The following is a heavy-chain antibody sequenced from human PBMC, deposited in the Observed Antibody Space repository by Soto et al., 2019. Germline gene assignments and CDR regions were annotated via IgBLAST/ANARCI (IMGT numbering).Heavy chain of an antibody. CDR2: IYYSGST. CDR1: GGSISSGDYY. Sequence: TSETLSLTCTVSGGSISSGDYYWSWIRQPPGKGLEWIGYIYYSGSTYYNPSLKSRVTISVDTSKNQFSLKLSSVTAADTAVYYCARYRDFWSGSGSGWFDPWGQGTLVTVSS. V-gene: IGHV4-30-4*01. J-gene: IGHJ5*02. D-gene: IGHD3-3*01. CDR3: ARYRDFWSGSGSGWFDP.